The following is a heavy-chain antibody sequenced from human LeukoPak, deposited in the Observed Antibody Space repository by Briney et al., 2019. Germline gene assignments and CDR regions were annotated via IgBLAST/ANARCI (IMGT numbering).Heavy chain of an antibody. Sequence: VCSLRLSCAASGFSFSRSAMSWVRQAAGKGLEWVSSISSISWYIYYAAFVKGRFTLSSDNAKNSLYLQMNSLRSEDTARYYCGKNNVVVVVADTPYSFEPWGEGTLVTVPS. CDR2: ISSISWYI. D-gene: IGHD2-15*01. CDR3: GKNNVVVVVADTPYSFEP. J-gene: IGHJ5*02. V-gene: IGHV3-21*04. CDR1: GFSFSRSA.